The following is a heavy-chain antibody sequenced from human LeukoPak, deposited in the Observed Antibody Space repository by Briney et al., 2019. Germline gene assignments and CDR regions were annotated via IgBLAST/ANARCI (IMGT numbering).Heavy chain of an antibody. Sequence: PSETLSLTCAVYGGSFSGYYWSWIRQPPGKGLEWIGEINHSGSTNYNPSLKSRVTISVDTSKDQFSLKLSSVTAADTAVYYCARTRIAAAGNWFDPWGQGTLVTVSS. CDR2: INHSGST. CDR3: ARTRIAAAGNWFDP. J-gene: IGHJ5*02. CDR1: GGSFSGYY. D-gene: IGHD6-13*01. V-gene: IGHV4-34*01.